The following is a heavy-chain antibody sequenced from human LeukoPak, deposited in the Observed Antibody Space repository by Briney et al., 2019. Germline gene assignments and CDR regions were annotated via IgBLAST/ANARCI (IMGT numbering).Heavy chain of an antibody. CDR3: ARAIGYNWNDAHFDY. Sequence: PSETLSLTCAVYGGSFSGYYWSWIRQPPGKGLEWIGEINHSGSTNYNPSLKSRVTISVDTSKNQFSLKLSSVTAADTAVYYCARAIGYNWNDAHFDYWGQGTLVTVSS. V-gene: IGHV4-34*01. CDR2: INHSGST. J-gene: IGHJ4*02. D-gene: IGHD1-1*01. CDR1: GGSFSGYY.